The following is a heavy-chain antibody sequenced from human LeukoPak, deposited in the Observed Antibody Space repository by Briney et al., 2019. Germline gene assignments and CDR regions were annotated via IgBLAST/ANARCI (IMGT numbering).Heavy chain of an antibody. CDR1: GFSFSSYA. Sequence: GGSLRLSCGASGFSFSSYAMSWFRQAPGKGLEWVSSIGAPGDDTYYADSVKGRFTISRDNSMDRLYLQMSRLRDEDTAVYYCAKAYSSGWYYFDYWGQGTLVTASS. V-gene: IGHV3-23*01. CDR2: IGAPGDDT. CDR3: AKAYSSGWYYFDY. D-gene: IGHD6-19*01. J-gene: IGHJ4*02.